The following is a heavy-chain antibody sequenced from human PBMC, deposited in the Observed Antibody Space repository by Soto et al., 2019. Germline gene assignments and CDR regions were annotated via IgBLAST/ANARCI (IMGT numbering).Heavy chain of an antibody. J-gene: IGHJ6*03. V-gene: IGHV1-69*02. CDR3: AGSAGVGLYYMDV. CDR2: IIPILGIA. Sequence: QVQLVQSGAEVKKPGSSVKVSCKASGGTFSSYTISWVRQAPGQGLEWMGRIIPILGIANYAQKFQGRVTITADKSTSTAYMELSSLRAEDTAVYYCAGSAGVGLYYMDVWGKGTTVTFSS. D-gene: IGHD2-8*01. CDR1: GGTFSSYT.